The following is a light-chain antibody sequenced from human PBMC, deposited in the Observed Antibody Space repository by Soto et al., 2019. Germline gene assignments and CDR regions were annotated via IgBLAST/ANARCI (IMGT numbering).Light chain of an antibody. CDR1: SSDVGGYNY. Sequence: QSVLTQPASVSGSPGQSITISCTGTSSDVGGYNYVSWYQQHPGKAPKLMIYDVSNRPSGVSNRFYGSKSGNTASLTISGLQAEDEADYYCSSYTSSSTTVVFGGGTKLTVL. CDR3: SSYTSSSTTVV. J-gene: IGLJ2*01. V-gene: IGLV2-14*01. CDR2: DVS.